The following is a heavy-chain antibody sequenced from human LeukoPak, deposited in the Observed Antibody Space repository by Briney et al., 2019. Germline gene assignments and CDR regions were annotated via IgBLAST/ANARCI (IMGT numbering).Heavy chain of an antibody. Sequence: GGSLRLSCAASGFTFSSYAMHWVRQAPGKGLEWVAVISYDGSNKYYADSVKGRFTISRDNSKNTLYLQMNSLRAEDTAVYYCAGELSLRWFDPWGQGTLVTVSS. CDR3: AGELSLRWFDP. CDR1: GFTFSSYA. V-gene: IGHV3-30-3*01. D-gene: IGHD3-16*02. CDR2: ISYDGSNK. J-gene: IGHJ5*02.